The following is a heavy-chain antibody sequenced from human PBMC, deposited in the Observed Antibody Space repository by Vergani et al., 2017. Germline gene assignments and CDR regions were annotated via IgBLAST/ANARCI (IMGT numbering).Heavy chain of an antibody. CDR1: GGSFSGYY. CDR3: AGGPGGYMDV. V-gene: IGHV4-34*01. Sequence: QVQLQQWGAGLLKPSETLSLTCAVYGGSFSGYYWSGIRQPPGKGLEWIGEINHSGSTNYNPSLKSRVTISVDTSKNQFSLKLSSVTAADTAVYYCAGGPGGYMDVWGKGTTVTVSS. D-gene: IGHD3-10*01. CDR2: INHSGST. J-gene: IGHJ6*03.